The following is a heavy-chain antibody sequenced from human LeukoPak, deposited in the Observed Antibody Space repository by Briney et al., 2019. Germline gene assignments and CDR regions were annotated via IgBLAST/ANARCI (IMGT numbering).Heavy chain of an antibody. CDR2: ISNNGGYT. J-gene: IGHJ4*02. CDR3: AKGYHYYDSSGYPDYFDY. CDR1: GFTFSSSA. Sequence: GSLRLSCAASGFTFSSSAMSWVRQAPGKGLEWVSAISNNGGYTYYADSVQGRFTISRDNSKSTLCLQMNSLRAEDTAVYYCAKGYHYYDSSGYPDYFDYWGQGTLVTVSS. V-gene: IGHV3-23*01. D-gene: IGHD3-22*01.